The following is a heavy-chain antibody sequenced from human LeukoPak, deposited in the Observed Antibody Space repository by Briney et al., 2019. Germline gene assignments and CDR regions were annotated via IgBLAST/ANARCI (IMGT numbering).Heavy chain of an antibody. CDR2: IYWNNDK. V-gene: IGHV2-5*01. D-gene: IGHD4-17*01. CDR1: GFSLTTNGVG. Sequence: SGPTLVKPTQTLTLTCTFSGFSLTTNGVGVGWVRQSPGKALEWLTPIYWNNDKRYSPSLKSRLTITKDTSKNQVVLTMTNMDPVDTATYYCAQYPDYCDDYGAFDIWGQGTMVTVSS. CDR3: AQYPDYCDDYGAFDI. J-gene: IGHJ3*02.